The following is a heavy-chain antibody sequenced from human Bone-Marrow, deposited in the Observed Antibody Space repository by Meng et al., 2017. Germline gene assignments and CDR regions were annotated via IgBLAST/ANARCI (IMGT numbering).Heavy chain of an antibody. Sequence: ASVKVSCKASGGTFSSYAISWVRQAPGQGLEWMGIINPSGGSTSYAQKFQGRVTMTRDTSTSTVYMELSSLRSEDTAVYYCARDTKLETCFDYWGQGTLVTVSS. J-gene: IGHJ4*02. CDR3: ARDTKLETCFDY. CDR2: INPSGGST. V-gene: IGHV1-46*01. D-gene: IGHD3-9*01. CDR1: GGTFSSYA.